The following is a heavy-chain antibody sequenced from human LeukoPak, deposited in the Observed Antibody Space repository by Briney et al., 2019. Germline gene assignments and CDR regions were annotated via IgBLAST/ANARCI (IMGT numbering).Heavy chain of an antibody. CDR3: ARDPTTSYGSGSYRSPAGAQAFDI. J-gene: IGHJ3*02. CDR2: INPNSGGT. Sequence: ASVKVSCKASGYTFTGYYMHWVRQAPGQGLEWMGWINPNSGGTNYAQKFQGRVTMTRDTSISTAYMELSRLRSDDTAVYYCARDPTTSYGSGSYRSPAGAQAFDIWGQGTMVTVSS. V-gene: IGHV1-2*02. D-gene: IGHD3-10*01. CDR1: GYTFTGYY.